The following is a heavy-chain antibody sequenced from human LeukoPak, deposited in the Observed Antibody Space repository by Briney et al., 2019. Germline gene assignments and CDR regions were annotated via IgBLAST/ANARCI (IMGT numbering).Heavy chain of an antibody. CDR3: ARYSSSYNWFDP. CDR1: GFAVSSNY. J-gene: IGHJ5*02. CDR2: IYSGGST. V-gene: IGHV3-66*01. D-gene: IGHD6-13*01. Sequence: GGSLRLSCAASGFAVSSNYMSWVRQAPGKGLEWVSVIYSGGSTYYADSVKGRFTISGDNSKNTLYLQMNSLRAEDTAVYYCARYSSSYNWFDPWGQGTLVTVSS.